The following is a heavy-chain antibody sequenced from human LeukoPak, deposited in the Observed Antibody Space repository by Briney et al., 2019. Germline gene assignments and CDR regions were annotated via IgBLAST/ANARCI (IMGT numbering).Heavy chain of an antibody. Sequence: GGSLRLSCVASGFTFSSYAMSWVRQAPGKGLEWVSAISGSGGSTYYADSVKGRFTISRDNSKNTLYLQMNSLRAEDTAVYYCAKDVVPAATIIGGVYFDSWGQGTLVTVSS. D-gene: IGHD2-2*01. CDR2: ISGSGGST. J-gene: IGHJ4*02. V-gene: IGHV3-23*01. CDR1: GFTFSSYA. CDR3: AKDVVPAATIIGGVYFDS.